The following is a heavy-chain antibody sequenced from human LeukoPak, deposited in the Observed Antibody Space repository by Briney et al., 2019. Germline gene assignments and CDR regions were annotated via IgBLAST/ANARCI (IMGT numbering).Heavy chain of an antibody. CDR3: ARAQRYYYDSSGYYGY. Sequence: SVKVSCKPSGYTFTGYYMHWVRQAPGQGLEWMGWINPNSGDTNYAQKYQGRVTMTRDTSISTAYMELSRLRSDDTDVYYCARAQRYYYDSSGYYGYWGQGSLVTVCS. D-gene: IGHD3-22*01. J-gene: IGHJ4*02. V-gene: IGHV1-2*02. CDR2: INPNSGDT. CDR1: GYTFTGYY.